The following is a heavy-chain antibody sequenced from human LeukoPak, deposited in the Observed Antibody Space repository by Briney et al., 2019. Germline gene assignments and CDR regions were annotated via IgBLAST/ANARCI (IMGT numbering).Heavy chain of an antibody. V-gene: IGHV3-21*04. D-gene: IGHD1-1*01. J-gene: IGHJ3*02. CDR3: ARDLLQLGHAFDI. CDR2: ISNRGDYI. Sequence: GGSLRLSCSASGFTFTSYSMNWVRQAPGKGLEWVSSISNRGDYIYYADSVKGRFTISRDNSKNTLYLQMNSLRAEDTAVYYCARDLLQLGHAFDIWGQGTMVTVSS. CDR1: GFTFTSYS.